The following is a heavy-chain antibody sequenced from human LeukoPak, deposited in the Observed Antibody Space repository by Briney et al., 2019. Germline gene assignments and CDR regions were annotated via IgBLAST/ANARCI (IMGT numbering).Heavy chain of an antibody. Sequence: GRSLRLSCAASGFTYSSYGMHWVRQAPGKGLDWVAVISYDGSNKYYADSVKGRFTISRDNSKTTLYLQMNSLRAEDTAVYYCARGIAVAGTSWFDPWGQGTLVTVSS. J-gene: IGHJ5*02. V-gene: IGHV3-30*03. CDR3: ARGIAVAGTSWFDP. CDR2: ISYDGSNK. D-gene: IGHD6-19*01. CDR1: GFTYSSYG.